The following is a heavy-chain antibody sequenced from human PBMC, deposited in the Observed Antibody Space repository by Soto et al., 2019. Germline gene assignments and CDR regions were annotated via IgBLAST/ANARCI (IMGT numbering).Heavy chain of an antibody. Sequence: GGSLRLSCAASGFTFSSYAMSWVRQAPGKGLEWVSAISGSGGSTYYADSVKGRFTISRDNSKNTLYLQMNSLRAEDTAVYYCAKTTFPIVVVPAAAVVYFDYWGQGTLVTVSS. CDR2: ISGSGGST. D-gene: IGHD2-2*01. V-gene: IGHV3-23*01. J-gene: IGHJ4*02. CDR3: AKTTFPIVVVPAAAVVYFDY. CDR1: GFTFSSYA.